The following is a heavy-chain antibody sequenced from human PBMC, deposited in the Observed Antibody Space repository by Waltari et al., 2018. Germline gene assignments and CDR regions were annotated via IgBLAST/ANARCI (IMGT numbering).Heavy chain of an antibody. D-gene: IGHD3-10*01. CDR1: GYSISSGYY. V-gene: IGHV4-38-2*01. CDR2: IYHSGRT. J-gene: IGHJ4*02. CDR3: ARLGFSDY. Sequence: QVQLQESGPGLVKPSETLSLTCAVSGYSISSGYYWGWIRQPPGKGLEWIGSIYHSGRTYYHPSLKSRVTISVDTSKNQFSLKLSSVTAADPAVYYCARLGFSDYWGQGTLVTVSS.